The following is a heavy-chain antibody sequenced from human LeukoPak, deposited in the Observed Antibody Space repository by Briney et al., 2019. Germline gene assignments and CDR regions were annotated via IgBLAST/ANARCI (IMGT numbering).Heavy chain of an antibody. CDR3: ARGSGSY. J-gene: IGHJ4*02. V-gene: IGHV3-33*08. Sequence: GGSLRLSCAASGFTFSGFAMSWVRQAPGKGLEWVAVIWYDGSNKYYADSVKGRFTISRDNSKNTLYLQMNSLRAEDTAVYYCARGSGSYWGQGTLVTVSS. D-gene: IGHD6-19*01. CDR2: IWYDGSNK. CDR1: GFTFSGFA.